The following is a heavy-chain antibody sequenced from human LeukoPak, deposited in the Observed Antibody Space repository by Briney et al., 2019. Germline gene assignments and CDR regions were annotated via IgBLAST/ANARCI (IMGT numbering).Heavy chain of an antibody. Sequence: SQTLSLTCTVSGGSISSGSYYWSWIRQPAGKGLEWIGRIYTSGSTNYNPSLKSRVTISVDTSKNQFSLKLSSVTAADTAVYYCARDLGYCSGGSCYRDYWGQGTLVTVSS. CDR3: ARDLGYCSGGSCYRDY. J-gene: IGHJ4*02. D-gene: IGHD2-15*01. CDR1: GGSISSGSYY. V-gene: IGHV4-61*02. CDR2: IYTSGST.